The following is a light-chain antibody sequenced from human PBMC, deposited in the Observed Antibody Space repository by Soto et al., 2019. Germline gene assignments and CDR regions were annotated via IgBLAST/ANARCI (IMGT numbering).Light chain of an antibody. CDR2: SNN. V-gene: IGLV1-44*01. Sequence: QSVLTQPPSASGTPGQRVTISCSGSSSNIGSNTVNWYQQIPGTAPKLLIYSNNQRPSGVPDRFSGYKSGTSASLAISGLQSEDEADYYCAAWDDSLNGPGFGGGTQLTVL. CDR3: AAWDDSLNGPG. CDR1: SSNIGSNT. J-gene: IGLJ7*01.